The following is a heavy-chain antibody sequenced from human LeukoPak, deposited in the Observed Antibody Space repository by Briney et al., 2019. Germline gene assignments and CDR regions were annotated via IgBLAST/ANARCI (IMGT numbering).Heavy chain of an antibody. J-gene: IGHJ4*02. D-gene: IGHD6-6*01. CDR1: GFTFSSYA. V-gene: IGHV3-23*01. CDR2: ISGSGGST. CDR3: AVRGVGSSSDFDY. Sequence: GGSLRLSCAASGFTFSSYAMSWVRQAPGEGLEWVSAISGSGGSTYYADSVKGRFTISRDNSKNTLYLQMNSLRAEDTAVYYCAVRGVGSSSDFDYWGQGTLVTVSS.